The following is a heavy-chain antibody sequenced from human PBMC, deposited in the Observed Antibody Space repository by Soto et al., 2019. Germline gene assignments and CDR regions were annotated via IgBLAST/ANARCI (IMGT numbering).Heavy chain of an antibody. J-gene: IGHJ3*02. CDR1: GSSVSGAY. Sequence: DVQLVETGGGLIQPGGSLRLSCAAPGSSVSGAYLNWVGQGPGKGLEWVSVIYRGGTTYYADSVRGRFTISRDDSENTLFLQMNSLRAEDTAVYYCARATEWNALDIWGQGTMVTVSS. V-gene: IGHV3-53*02. CDR3: ARATEWNALDI. CDR2: IYRGGTT. D-gene: IGHD3-3*01.